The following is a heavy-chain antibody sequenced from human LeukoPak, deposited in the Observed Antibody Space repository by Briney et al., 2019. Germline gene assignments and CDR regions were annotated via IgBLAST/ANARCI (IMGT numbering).Heavy chain of an antibody. Sequence: PSETLSLTCTVSGGSISSYYWSWIRQPPGKGLEWIGYIYYSGSTNYNPPLKSRVTISVDTSKNQFSLKLSSVTAADTAVYYCAREGIVGAQNYFDYWGQGTLVTVSS. D-gene: IGHD1-26*01. V-gene: IGHV4-59*01. CDR3: AREGIVGAQNYFDY. CDR1: GGSISSYY. CDR2: IYYSGST. J-gene: IGHJ4*02.